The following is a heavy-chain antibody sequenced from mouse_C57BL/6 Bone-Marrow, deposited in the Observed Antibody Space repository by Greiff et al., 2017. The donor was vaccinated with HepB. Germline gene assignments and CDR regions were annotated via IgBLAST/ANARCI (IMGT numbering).Heavy chain of an antibody. Sequence: EVQLQQSGAELVRPGASVKLSCTASGFNIKDDYMHWVKQRPEQGLEWIGWIDPENGDTEYASKFQGKATIAADTSSNTAYLQLSSLTSEDTDVYYCTKDRSSYVHWGQGTTLTVSS. CDR2: IDPENGDT. CDR3: TKDRSSYVH. CDR1: GFNIKDDY. V-gene: IGHV14-4*01. D-gene: IGHD3-2*02. J-gene: IGHJ2*01.